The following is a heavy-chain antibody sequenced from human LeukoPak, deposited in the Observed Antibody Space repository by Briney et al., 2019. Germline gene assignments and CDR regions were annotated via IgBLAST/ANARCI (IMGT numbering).Heavy chain of an antibody. D-gene: IGHD6-19*01. V-gene: IGHV3-53*01. CDR3: ARVGAVAEAFDI. CDR1: GFTVSSNY. Sequence: GGSLRLSCAASGFTVSSNYMSWVRQAPGKGLEWVSVIYSGGTTCYADSVKGRFTISRDNSKNTLYLQMNSLRAEDTAVYYCARVGAVAEAFDIWGQGTMVTVSS. J-gene: IGHJ3*02. CDR2: IYSGGTT.